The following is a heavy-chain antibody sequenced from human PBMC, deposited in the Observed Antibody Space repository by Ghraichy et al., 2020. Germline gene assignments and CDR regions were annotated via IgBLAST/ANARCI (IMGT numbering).Heavy chain of an antibody. CDR2: IYYTGST. Sequence: SETLSLTCTVSGGSISSYYWSWIRQPPGKGLEWIGYIYYTGSTNYNPSLKSRVTISVDMSKNQFSLKLSSVTPADTALYYCARDRGAARILNYGVDVWGQGTTVTVSS. D-gene: IGHD6-6*01. CDR3: ARDRGAARILNYGVDV. CDR1: GGSISSYY. V-gene: IGHV4-59*01. J-gene: IGHJ6*02.